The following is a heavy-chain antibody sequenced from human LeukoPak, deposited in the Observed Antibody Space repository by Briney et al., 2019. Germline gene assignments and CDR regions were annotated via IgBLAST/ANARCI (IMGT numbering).Heavy chain of an antibody. CDR1: GGSISSYY. CDR2: IYTSGST. D-gene: IGHD3-9*01. Sequence: SETLSLTCTVSGGSISSYYWSWIRQPAGKGLEWIGRIYTSGSTNYNPSLKSRVTMSVDTSKNQFSLKLSSVTAADTAVYYCARLSLNYDILTGYYTGPTQHWGQGTLVTVSS. V-gene: IGHV4-4*07. J-gene: IGHJ1*01. CDR3: ARLSLNYDILTGYYTGPTQH.